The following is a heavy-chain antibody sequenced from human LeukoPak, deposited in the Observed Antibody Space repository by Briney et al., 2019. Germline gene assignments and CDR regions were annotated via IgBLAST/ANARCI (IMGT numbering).Heavy chain of an antibody. Sequence: GSLRLSCAASGFPFSSYSMNWVRQAPGKGLEWVSSISSSSSYIYYADSVKGRFTISRDNAKNSLYLQMNSLRAEDTAVYYCARVGDTSGWYPYDYWGQGTLVTVSS. D-gene: IGHD6-19*01. CDR3: ARVGDTSGWYPYDY. J-gene: IGHJ4*02. V-gene: IGHV3-21*01. CDR1: GFPFSSYS. CDR2: ISSSSSYI.